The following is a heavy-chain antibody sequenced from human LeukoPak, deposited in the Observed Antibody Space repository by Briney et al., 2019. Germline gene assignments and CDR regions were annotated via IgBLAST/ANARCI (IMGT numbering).Heavy chain of an antibody. Sequence: GGSLRLSCAASGFTFSSYWMHWVRQAPGKGLVWVSRINSDGFSITYADSVKGRFTISRDNAKKTLYLQMNSLRSEDTAFYYCARMYCSGDSCWFDYWGQGTLVTVSS. CDR3: ARMYCSGDSCWFDY. J-gene: IGHJ4*02. CDR1: GFTFSSYW. CDR2: INSDGFSI. V-gene: IGHV3-74*03. D-gene: IGHD2-15*01.